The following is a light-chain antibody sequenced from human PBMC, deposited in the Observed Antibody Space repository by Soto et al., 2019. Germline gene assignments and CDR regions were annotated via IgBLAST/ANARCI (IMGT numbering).Light chain of an antibody. CDR2: DAS. J-gene: IGKJ5*01. Sequence: EIVLTQSPATLSLSPGERATLSCRASQSVSYYLAWYQQKPGQAPRLLIYDASSRATGIPARFSGSGSGTDFTLTISSLEPEDFAVYYCQQRSNWPPITFGQGTRLEIK. CDR1: QSVSYY. CDR3: QQRSNWPPIT. V-gene: IGKV3-11*01.